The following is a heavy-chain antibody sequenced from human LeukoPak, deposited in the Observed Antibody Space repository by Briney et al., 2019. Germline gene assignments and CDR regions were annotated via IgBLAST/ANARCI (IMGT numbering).Heavy chain of an antibody. Sequence: ASVKVSCKASGYTFTSYDINWVRQATGQGLEWMGWMNPNSGNTGYAQKFQGRVTITRNTSISTAYMELSSLRSEDTAVYYCAREIKRAAGIRRNWFDPWGQGTLVTVSS. CDR1: GYTFTSYD. D-gene: IGHD6-13*01. V-gene: IGHV1-8*03. J-gene: IGHJ5*02. CDR3: AREIKRAAGIRRNWFDP. CDR2: MNPNSGNT.